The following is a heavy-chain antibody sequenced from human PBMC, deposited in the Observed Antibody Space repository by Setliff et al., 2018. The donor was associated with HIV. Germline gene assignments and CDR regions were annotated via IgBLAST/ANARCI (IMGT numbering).Heavy chain of an antibody. V-gene: IGHV4-38-2*02. J-gene: IGHJ5*02. CDR2: IYHSGST. D-gene: IGHD3-22*01. CDR3: AREGTMGDYYDSSGYYYVGVTNWFDP. CDR1: GYSISSGYY. Sequence: PSETLSLTCAVSGYSISSGYYWGWIRQPPGKGLEWIGSIYHSGSTYYNPSLKSRVTISVDTSKNQFSLKLSSVTAADTAVYYCAREGTMGDYYDSSGYYYVGVTNWFDPWGQGTLVTVSS.